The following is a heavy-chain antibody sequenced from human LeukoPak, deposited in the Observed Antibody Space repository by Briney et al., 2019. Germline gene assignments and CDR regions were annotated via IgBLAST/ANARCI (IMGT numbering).Heavy chain of an antibody. J-gene: IGHJ6*02. V-gene: IGHV3-30*18. CDR1: GFTFSSYG. CDR2: ISYDGSNK. D-gene: IGHD3-16*01. Sequence: GGSLRLSCAASGFTFSSYGMHWVRQAPGKGLEWVAVISYDGSNKYYADSVKGRFTISRDNSKNTLYLQMNSLRAEDTAVYYCAKDLRGPGSMDVWGQGTTVTVSS. CDR3: AKDLRGPGSMDV.